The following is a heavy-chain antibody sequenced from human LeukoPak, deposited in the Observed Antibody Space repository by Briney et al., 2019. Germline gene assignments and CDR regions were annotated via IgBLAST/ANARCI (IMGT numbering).Heavy chain of an antibody. J-gene: IGHJ4*02. V-gene: IGHV1-69*04. CDR2: IIPILGIA. CDR1: GGTFSSYA. Sequence: SVKVSCKASGGTFSSYAISWVRQAPGQGLEWMGRIIPILGIANYAQKFQGRVTITADKSTSTAYMELSSLRSEDTAVYYCARDPPPLLWFGSGSGDYWGQGTLVTVSS. D-gene: IGHD3-10*01. CDR3: ARDPPPLLWFGSGSGDY.